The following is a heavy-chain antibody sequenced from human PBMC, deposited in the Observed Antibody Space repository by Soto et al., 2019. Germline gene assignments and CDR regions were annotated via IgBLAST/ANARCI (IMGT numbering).Heavy chain of an antibody. CDR1: GFTFNNYG. Sequence: QVQLVESGGGVVQPGTSLRLSCAASGFTFNNYGIHWVRQAPGTGLEWVAAISSDGSDKYYADSVKGRLTISRDNSKNTVYLQMHSLRAEDTAVYYCAKDQGIAASNGIDWGLGTMVTVSS. J-gene: IGHJ3*01. D-gene: IGHD6-13*01. V-gene: IGHV3-30*18. CDR2: ISSDGSDK. CDR3: AKDQGIAASNGID.